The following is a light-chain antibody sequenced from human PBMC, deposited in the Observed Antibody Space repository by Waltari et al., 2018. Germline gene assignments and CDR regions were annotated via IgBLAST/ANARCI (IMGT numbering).Light chain of an antibody. V-gene: IGLV3-25*03. J-gene: IGLJ3*02. Sequence: SSELTQPHSISLSPGQTDRITCSGDALPSQYVYWYQQRPGQAPILIIYKDSERPSGIPERFSGSNSGTTVTLTISGVRAEDEADYYCQSTDSSGSYWVFGGGTKLTVL. CDR3: QSTDSSGSYWV. CDR2: KDS. CDR1: ALPSQY.